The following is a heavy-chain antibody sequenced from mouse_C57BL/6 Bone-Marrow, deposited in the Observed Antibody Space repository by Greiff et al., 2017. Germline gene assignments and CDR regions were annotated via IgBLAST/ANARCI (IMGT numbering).Heavy chain of an antibody. Sequence: VQLKQSGAELVRPGASVKLSCTASGFNIKDDYMHWVQQRPEQGLEWIGWIDPENGDTEYASKFQGKATITADTSSNTAYLQLSSLTSEDTAVYYCTREGLWSYYFDYWGQGTTLTVAS. J-gene: IGHJ2*01. CDR1: GFNIKDDY. CDR3: TREGLWSYYFDY. CDR2: IDPENGDT. D-gene: IGHD1-1*02. V-gene: IGHV14-4*01.